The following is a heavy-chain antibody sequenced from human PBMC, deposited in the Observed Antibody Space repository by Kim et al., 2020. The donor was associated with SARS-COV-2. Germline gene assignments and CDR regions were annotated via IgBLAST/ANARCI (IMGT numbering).Heavy chain of an antibody. CDR3: AREKAAGSDY. J-gene: IGHJ4*02. Sequence: YNDYAVSVKSRITINPDTSKNQFSLQLNSVTPEDTAVYYCAREKAAGSDYWGQGTLVTVSS. CDR2: YN. V-gene: IGHV6-1*01. D-gene: IGHD6-13*01.